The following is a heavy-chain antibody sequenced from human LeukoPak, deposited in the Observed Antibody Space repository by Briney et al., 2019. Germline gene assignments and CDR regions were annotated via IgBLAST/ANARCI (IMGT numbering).Heavy chain of an antibody. CDR3: AKAPNYSGSGSPLFEY. CDR2: ISAYNGNT. V-gene: IGHV1-18*01. Sequence: ASVKVSCKASGYTFTSYGITWVRQAPGQGLEWMGWISAYNGNTRYAQKVQGRVTMTTDTSTTTAYMELRSLRSDDTAVYYCAKAPNYSGSGSPLFEYWGQGTLVTVSS. J-gene: IGHJ4*02. CDR1: GYTFTSYG. D-gene: IGHD3-10*01.